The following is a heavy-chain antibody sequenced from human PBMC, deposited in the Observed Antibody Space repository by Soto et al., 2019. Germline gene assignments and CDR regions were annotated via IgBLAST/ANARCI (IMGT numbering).Heavy chain of an antibody. Sequence: EVQLLESGGGLVQPGGSLRLSCAASGFTFSSYAMSWVRQAPGKGLEWVSAISGRGGSTYYADSVKGRFTISRDNSKNTLYLQMNSLRAEDTAVYYCAKDESSSWYGQNFDYWGQGTLVTVSS. J-gene: IGHJ4*02. CDR2: ISGRGGST. CDR3: AKDESSSWYGQNFDY. V-gene: IGHV3-23*01. D-gene: IGHD6-13*01. CDR1: GFTFSSYA.